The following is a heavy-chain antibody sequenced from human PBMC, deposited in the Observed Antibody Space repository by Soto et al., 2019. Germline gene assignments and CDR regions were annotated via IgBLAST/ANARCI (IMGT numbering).Heavy chain of an antibody. D-gene: IGHD6-6*01. CDR1: GGTFSSYA. CDR2: IIPIFGTA. CDR3: ARGGSIAARGNYYYGMAV. V-gene: IGHV1-69*01. Sequence: QVQLVQSGAEVKKPGSSVKVSCKASGGTFSSYAISWVRQAPGQGLEWMGGIIPIFGTANYAQKFQGSVTITADETTSTAYMELSSLGSKDTTVYYCARGGSIAARGNYYYGMAVWGQGTTVIVSS. J-gene: IGHJ6*02.